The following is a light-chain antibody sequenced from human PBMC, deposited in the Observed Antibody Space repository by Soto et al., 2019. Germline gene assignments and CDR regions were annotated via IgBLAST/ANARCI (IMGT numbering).Light chain of an antibody. J-gene: IGKJ1*01. CDR2: KAS. CDR1: QSISNW. Sequence: DIQMTQSPSTLSASVGDRVTITGRARQSISNWLAWYQQKPGTAPNLLINKASTLHSGVPSRFSGSGSGKELTLTSSSLQPDGSATYYCQQYSDSSTFGQGTKVE. V-gene: IGKV1-5*03. CDR3: QQYSDSST.